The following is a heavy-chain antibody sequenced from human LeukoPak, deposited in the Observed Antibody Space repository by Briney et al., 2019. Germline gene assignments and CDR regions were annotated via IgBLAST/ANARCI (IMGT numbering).Heavy chain of an antibody. V-gene: IGHV4-31*03. CDR2: IYYSGST. CDR1: GGSISSGGYY. J-gene: IGHJ5*02. Sequence: PSETLSLTCTVSGGSISSGGYYWSWIRQHPGKGLEWIGYIYYSGSTYYNPSLKSRVTISVDTSKNQFSLKLSSVTATDTAVYYCARGLGIMITFGGVTSFDPWGQGTLVTVPS. CDR3: ARGLGIMITFGGVTSFDP. D-gene: IGHD3-16*01.